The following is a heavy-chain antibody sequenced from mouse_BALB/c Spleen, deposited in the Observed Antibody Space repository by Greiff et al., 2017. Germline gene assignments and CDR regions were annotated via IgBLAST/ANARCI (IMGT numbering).Heavy chain of an antibody. V-gene: IGHV6-6*02. D-gene: IGHD4-1*01. Sequence: EVKLVESGGGLVQPGGSMKLSCVASGFTFSSYWMSWVRQSPEKGLEWVAEIRLKSDNYATHYAESVKGKFTISRDDSKSRLYLQMNSLRAEDTGIYYCQGTGTDPYAMDYWGQGTSVTVSS. CDR2: IRLKSDNYAT. CDR1: GFTFSSYW. J-gene: IGHJ4*01. CDR3: QGTGTDPYAMDY.